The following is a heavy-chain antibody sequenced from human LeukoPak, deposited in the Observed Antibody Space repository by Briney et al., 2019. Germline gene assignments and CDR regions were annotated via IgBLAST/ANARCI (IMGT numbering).Heavy chain of an antibody. CDR1: GFTFSSYS. Sequence: GGSLRLSCAASGFTFSSYSMNWVRQAPGKGLEWVSSISSSSSYIYYADSVKGRFTISRDDAKNSLYLQMNSLRAEDTAVYYCARESDSSSWPGEYYYYMDVWGEGTTVTVSS. V-gene: IGHV3-21*01. CDR3: ARESDSSSWPGEYYYYMDV. D-gene: IGHD6-13*01. CDR2: ISSSSSYI. J-gene: IGHJ6*03.